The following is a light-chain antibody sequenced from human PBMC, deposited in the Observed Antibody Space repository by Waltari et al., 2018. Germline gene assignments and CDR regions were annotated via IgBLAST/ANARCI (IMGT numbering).Light chain of an antibody. CDR2: ATS. CDR3: QHYVRLPVT. CDR1: QSVGRS. J-gene: IGKJ1*01. Sequence: EIVLTQSPGTMSLSPGERAIPSCRASQSVGRSLAWYQQKPGRAPRLLIYATSNRATGIPDRFSASGSGTDFSLTISRLEPEDFALYYCQHYVRLPVTFGQGTKVEVK. V-gene: IGKV3-20*01.